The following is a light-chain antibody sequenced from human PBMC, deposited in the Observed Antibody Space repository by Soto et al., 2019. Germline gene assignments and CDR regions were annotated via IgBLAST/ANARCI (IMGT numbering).Light chain of an antibody. CDR3: SSYVSSGTYV. CDR1: SSDIGAYNY. CDR2: DVN. Sequence: QSALTQPASVSGSPGQSIAISCTGTSSDIGAYNYVSCYQQHPDKAPKLMIFDVNNRPSGVSDRFSGSKSGNTASLTIAGLQAEDEADYYCSSYVSSGTYVFGTGTKLTVL. J-gene: IGLJ1*01. V-gene: IGLV2-14*03.